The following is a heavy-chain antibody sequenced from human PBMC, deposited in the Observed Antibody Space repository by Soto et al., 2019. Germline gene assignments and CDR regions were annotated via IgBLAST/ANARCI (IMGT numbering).Heavy chain of an antibody. Sequence: GGSLRLSCAASGFTFSSYAMHWVRQAPGKGLEWVAVISYDGSNKYYADSVKGRFTISRDNSKNTLYLQMNSLRAEDTAVYYCARDQCGGDCYSLLGWGEGILVTVSS. CDR2: ISYDGSNK. J-gene: IGHJ4*02. CDR1: GFTFSSYA. V-gene: IGHV3-30-3*01. D-gene: IGHD2-21*02. CDR3: ARDQCGGDCYSLLG.